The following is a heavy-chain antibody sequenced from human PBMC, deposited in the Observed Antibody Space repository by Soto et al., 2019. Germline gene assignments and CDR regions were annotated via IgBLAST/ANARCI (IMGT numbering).Heavy chain of an antibody. CDR2: IIPIFGTA. CDR1: GGTFSSYA. Sequence: WASVKVSCKASGGTFSSYAISWVRQAPGQGLEWMGGIIPIFGTANYAQKFQGRVTITADESTSTAYMEMSSLRSEDTAVYYCARGGGKTYYYDSSGYVDGFDIWGQGTMVTVSS. CDR3: ARGGGKTYYYDSSGYVDGFDI. V-gene: IGHV1-69*13. J-gene: IGHJ3*02. D-gene: IGHD3-22*01.